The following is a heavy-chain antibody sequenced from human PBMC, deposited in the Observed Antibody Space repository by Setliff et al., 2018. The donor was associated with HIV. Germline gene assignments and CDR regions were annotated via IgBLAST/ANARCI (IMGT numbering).Heavy chain of an antibody. Sequence: SETLSLTCAVSGYSIGSGSFWGWIRQPPGKGLEWIATIPHNGGTYYNPDPSLTGRVTITLDTSKNQFSLKLAFVTAADTAVYYCARYSTLTTNFDYWGQGTLVTVSS. J-gene: IGHJ4*02. V-gene: IGHV4-38-2*01. CDR1: GYSIGSGSF. D-gene: IGHD4-17*01. CDR2: IPHNGGT. CDR3: ARYSTLTTNFDY.